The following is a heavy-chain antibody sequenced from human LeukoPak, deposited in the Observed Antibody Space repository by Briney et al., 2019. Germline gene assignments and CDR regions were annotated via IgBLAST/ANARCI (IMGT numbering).Heavy chain of an antibody. V-gene: IGHV1-69*01. J-gene: IGHJ4*02. CDR3: AGGKLFDFWSGYYPMDDS. D-gene: IGHD3-3*01. CDR2: IIPIFGTL. CDR1: GGTFGNYA. Sequence: GASVKVSCKASGGTFGNYAISWLRQAPGQGLEWMGGIIPIFGTLNYAQKFQGRVTITADESTSTVYMELSSLKSEDTAVYYCAGGKLFDFWSGYYPMDDSWGQGTLVTLSS.